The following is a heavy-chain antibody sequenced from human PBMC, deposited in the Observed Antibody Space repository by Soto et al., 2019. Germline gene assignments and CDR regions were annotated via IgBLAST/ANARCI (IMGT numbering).Heavy chain of an antibody. CDR3: ARGRYGSGSYWWFDP. J-gene: IGHJ5*02. CDR1: GGSFSGYY. V-gene: IGHV4-34*01. Sequence: SETLSLTCAVYGGSFSGYYWSWIRQPPGKGLEWIGEINHSGSTNYNPSLKSRVTISVDRSKNQFSLKLSSVTAADTAVYYCARGRYGSGSYWWFDPWGQGTLVTVS. D-gene: IGHD3-10*01. CDR2: INHSGST.